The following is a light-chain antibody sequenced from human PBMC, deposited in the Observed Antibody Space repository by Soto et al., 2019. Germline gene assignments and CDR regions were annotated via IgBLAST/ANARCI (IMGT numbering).Light chain of an antibody. J-gene: IGKJ3*01. Sequence: DIVMTQSPLSLPVTPGEPASISCRSSQSLLHSNGYNYLDWYLQRPGQSPQLLIYLGSNRASGVPGRFRGSGSGTDFTLKISRVEAEDVGIYYCMQAPQNRAFGPGTKVEIK. CDR2: LGS. CDR1: QSLLHSNGYNY. CDR3: MQAPQNRA. V-gene: IGKV2-28*01.